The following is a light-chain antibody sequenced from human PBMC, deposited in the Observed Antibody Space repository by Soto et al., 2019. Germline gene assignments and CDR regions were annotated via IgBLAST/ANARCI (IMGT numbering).Light chain of an antibody. Sequence: QSALTQPPSASGSPGQSVTISCTGTPNDIGVYDFDSWYQHHPGNAPRLISYEIVQRPSCIPDRFSGSKSGTTASLTVSGLQAADEADYFCKSYAGSNTYVVVSGTKV. CDR1: PNDIGVYDF. CDR2: EIV. V-gene: IGLV2-8*01. J-gene: IGLJ1*01. CDR3: KSYAGSNTYV.